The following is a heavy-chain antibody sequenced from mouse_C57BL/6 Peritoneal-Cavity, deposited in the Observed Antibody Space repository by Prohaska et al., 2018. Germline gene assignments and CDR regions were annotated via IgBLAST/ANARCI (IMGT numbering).Heavy chain of an antibody. CDR3: ARDYDFDY. V-gene: IGHV1-61*01. CDR1: GYTFTSYW. Sequence: RPGSSVKLSCKASGYTFTSYWMDWVKQRPAQGLEWIGNIYPSDSETHYNQKFKDKATLTVDKSSSTAYMQLSSLTSEDSAVYYCARDYDFDYWGQGTTITVSS. J-gene: IGHJ2*01. CDR2: IYPSDSET. D-gene: IGHD1-1*01.